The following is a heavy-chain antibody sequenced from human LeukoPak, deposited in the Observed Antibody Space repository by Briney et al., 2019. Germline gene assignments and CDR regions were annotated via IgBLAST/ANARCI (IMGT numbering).Heavy chain of an antibody. CDR3: ARHYGSGSYYPSY. V-gene: IGHV3-30*02. D-gene: IGHD1-26*01. CDR2: IRYDGSNK. CDR1: GFTFDSYG. Sequence: GGSLRLSCAASGFTFDSYGMHWVRQAPGKWLEWVAFIRYDGSNKDYADSVKGRFTISRDNAKNSLYLQMNSLRAEDTAVYYCARHYGSGSYYPSYWGQGTLVTVSS. J-gene: IGHJ4*02.